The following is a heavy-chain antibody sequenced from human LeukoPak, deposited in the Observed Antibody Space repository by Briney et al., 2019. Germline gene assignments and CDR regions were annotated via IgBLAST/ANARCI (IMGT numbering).Heavy chain of an antibody. V-gene: IGHV4-30-4*01. CDR1: GGSISSGDYY. CDR2: IYYSGNT. J-gene: IGHJ1*01. Sequence: SQTLSLTCNVSGGSISSGDYYWSWIRQPPGKGLEWIGYIYYSGNTYYNPSLKSRITISVDTSKNQFSLKLSSVTAADTAVYYCAREALRTTAAGFSYFHHWGQGTLVTVSS. CDR3: AREALRTTAAGFSYFHH. D-gene: IGHD6-13*01.